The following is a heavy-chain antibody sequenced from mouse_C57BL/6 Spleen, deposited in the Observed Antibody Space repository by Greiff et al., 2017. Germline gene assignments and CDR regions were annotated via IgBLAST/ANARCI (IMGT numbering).Heavy chain of an antibody. CDR3: ARGENDGYLYYAMDD. CDR2: IDPEDGET. D-gene: IGHD2-3*01. V-gene: IGHV14-2*01. CDR1: GFNIKDYY. J-gene: IGHJ4*01. Sequence: EVQLQQSGAELVKPGASVKLSCTASGFNIKDYYMHWVKQRTEQGLEWIGRIDPEDGETIYAPKFKGKATITADTSSNTSYLQLSSLTAEDTAVYYSARGENDGYLYYAMDDWGQGTSVTVSS.